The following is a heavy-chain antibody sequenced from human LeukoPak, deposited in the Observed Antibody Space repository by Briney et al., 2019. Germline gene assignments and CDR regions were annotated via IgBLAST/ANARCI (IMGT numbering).Heavy chain of an antibody. CDR2: IYTSGST. V-gene: IGHV4-61*02. D-gene: IGHD6-13*01. Sequence: SETLSLTCTVSGGSISSGSYYWSWIRQPAGKGLEWIGRIYTSGSTNYNPSLKSRVTISVDTSKNQFSLKLSSVTAADTAVYYCARAKGRYSSSWVDYWGQGTLVTVSS. J-gene: IGHJ4*02. CDR1: GGSISSGSYY. CDR3: ARAKGRYSSSWVDY.